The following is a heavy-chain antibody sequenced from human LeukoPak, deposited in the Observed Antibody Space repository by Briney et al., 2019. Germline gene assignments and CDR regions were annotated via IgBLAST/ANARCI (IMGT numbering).Heavy chain of an antibody. V-gene: IGHV3-7*01. CDR2: IKRDGTEE. J-gene: IGHJ4*02. Sequence: GGSLRLSCAAPGFTFSSYWMSWVRQAPGKGLEGVATIKRDGTEEQYVQSVKGRFAISRDNAKNSLYLQMNSLRAEDTAFYYCTRGFDSDYRGQGTLVTVSS. CDR3: TRGFDSDY. CDR1: GFTFSSYW. D-gene: IGHD2-21*01.